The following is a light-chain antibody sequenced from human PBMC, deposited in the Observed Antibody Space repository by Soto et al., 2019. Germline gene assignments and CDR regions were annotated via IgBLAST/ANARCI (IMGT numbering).Light chain of an antibody. V-gene: IGLV1-44*01. Sequence: QSVLTQSPSTSRTPGQRVTISCSGSSSNIGSNAVNWYQQLPGTAPRLVIYANDQRPSGVPARFSGSKSGTSASLAISGRQSEDEAVYYCAAWDDSLSGHVVFGGGTKLTVL. CDR3: AAWDDSLSGHVV. CDR1: SSNIGSNA. J-gene: IGLJ2*01. CDR2: AND.